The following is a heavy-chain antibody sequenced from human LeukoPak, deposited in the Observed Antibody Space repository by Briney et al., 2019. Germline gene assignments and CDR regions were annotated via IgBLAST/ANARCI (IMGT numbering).Heavy chain of an antibody. Sequence: PSETLSLTCTVSGGSISRYYWSWIRQSPGKGLEWIGNIYYSGSTNYNPSLKSRVTMSVDTSKNQFSLKLSSVTAADTAVYYCARVSGSYYLNWFDPWGQGTLVTVSS. D-gene: IGHD1-26*01. CDR3: ARVSGSYYLNWFDP. CDR1: GGSISRYY. J-gene: IGHJ5*02. V-gene: IGHV4-59*12. CDR2: IYYSGST.